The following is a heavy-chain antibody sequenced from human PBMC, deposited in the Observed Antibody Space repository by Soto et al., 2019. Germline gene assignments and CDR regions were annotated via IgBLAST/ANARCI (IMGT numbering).Heavy chain of an antibody. CDR1: GYTFASYD. V-gene: IGHV1-8*01. CDR2: MNPNTDNS. CDR3: ASNPRGSTLYDY. D-gene: IGHD3-16*01. Sequence: QVQLVQSGAEVKKPGASVRVSCKTSGYTFASYDINWVRQATGQGLEWLGWMNPNTDNSGYAQKFQGRATMTSDTSISTAYLDLSSLRSEDTAIYDCASNPRGSTLYDYWGQGTLVTVSS. J-gene: IGHJ4*02.